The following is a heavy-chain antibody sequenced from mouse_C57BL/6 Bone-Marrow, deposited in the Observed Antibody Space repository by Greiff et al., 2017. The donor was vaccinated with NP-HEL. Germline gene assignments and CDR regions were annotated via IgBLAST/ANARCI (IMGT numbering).Heavy chain of an antibody. V-gene: IGHV8-12*01. CDR2: IYWDDDK. Sequence: QVTLKESGPGILQSSQTLSLTCSFSGFSLSTSGMGVSWIRQPSGKGLEWLAHIYWDDDKRYNPSLKSRLTISKDTSRNQVFLKITSVDTADTATYYCARRPSHYGNYPYYAMDYWGQGTSVTVSS. J-gene: IGHJ4*01. D-gene: IGHD2-1*01. CDR3: ARRPSHYGNYPYYAMDY. CDR1: GFSLSTSGMG.